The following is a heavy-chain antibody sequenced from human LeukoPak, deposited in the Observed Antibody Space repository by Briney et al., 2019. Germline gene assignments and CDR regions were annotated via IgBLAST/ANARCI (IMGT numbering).Heavy chain of an antibody. V-gene: IGHV3-23*01. CDR1: GFTFSSYA. J-gene: IGHJ4*02. CDR2: ISGSGGST. CDR3: ARDQEGVYGSGSYVGPHDY. Sequence: PGGSLRLSCAASGFTFSSYAMSWVRQAPGKGLEWVSAISGSGGSTYYADSVKGRFTISRDNSKNTLYLQMNSLRAEDTAVYYCARDQEGVYGSGSYVGPHDYWGQGTLVTVSS. D-gene: IGHD3-10*01.